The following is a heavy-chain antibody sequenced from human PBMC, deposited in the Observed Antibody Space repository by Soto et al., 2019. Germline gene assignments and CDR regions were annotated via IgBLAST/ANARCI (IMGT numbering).Heavy chain of an antibody. V-gene: IGHV3-23*01. Sequence: GGSLRLSCAASGFTFSSYAMNWVRQAPGKGLEWVSAISGSGGSTYYADSVKGRFTISRDNSKNTLYLQMNSLRAEDTAVYYCAKDQRYYDSSGPVDYWGQGTLVTVSS. D-gene: IGHD3-22*01. CDR1: GFTFSSYA. CDR3: AKDQRYYDSSGPVDY. CDR2: ISGSGGST. J-gene: IGHJ4*02.